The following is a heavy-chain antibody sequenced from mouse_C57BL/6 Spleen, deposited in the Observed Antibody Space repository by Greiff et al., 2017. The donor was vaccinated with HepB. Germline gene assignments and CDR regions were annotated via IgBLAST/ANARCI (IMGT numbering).Heavy chain of an antibody. CDR3: ARGAAQDYAMDY. CDR2: IDPSDSDT. CDR1: GYTFTSYW. Sequence: VQLQQPGAELVRPGSSVKLSCKASGYTFTSYWMHWVKQRPIQGLEWIGNIDPSDSDTHYNHKFKDKATLTVDKSSRTAYMQLSSLTSEDSAVYYCARGAAQDYAMDYWGQGTSVTVSS. D-gene: IGHD3-2*02. J-gene: IGHJ4*01. V-gene: IGHV1-52*01.